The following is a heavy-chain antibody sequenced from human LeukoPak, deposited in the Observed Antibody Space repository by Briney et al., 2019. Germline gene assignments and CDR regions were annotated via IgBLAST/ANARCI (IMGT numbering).Heavy chain of an antibody. Sequence: PGGSLRLSCAASGFTFDDYAMHWVRQAPGKGLEWVSGISWNSGSIGYADSVKGRFTISRDNAKNSLYLQMNSLRAEDTALYYCAKDDYGDRGLFDYWGQGTLDTVSS. V-gene: IGHV3-9*01. D-gene: IGHD4-17*01. CDR2: ISWNSGSI. CDR1: GFTFDDYA. CDR3: AKDDYGDRGLFDY. J-gene: IGHJ4*02.